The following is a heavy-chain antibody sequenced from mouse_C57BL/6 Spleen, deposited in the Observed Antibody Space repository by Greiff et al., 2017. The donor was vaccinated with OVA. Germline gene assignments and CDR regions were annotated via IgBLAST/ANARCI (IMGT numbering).Heavy chain of an antibody. CDR2: INYDGSST. J-gene: IGHJ2*01. V-gene: IGHV5-16*01. CDR3: AREYGSYDYFDY. D-gene: IGHD2-10*02. CDR1: GFAFSDYY. Sequence: EVQVVESEGGLVQPGSSMKLSCTASGFAFSDYYMAWVRQVPEKGLEWVANINYDGSSTYYLDSLKSRFIISRDNAKNILYLQMSSLKSEDTATYYCAREYGSYDYFDYWGQGTTLTVSS.